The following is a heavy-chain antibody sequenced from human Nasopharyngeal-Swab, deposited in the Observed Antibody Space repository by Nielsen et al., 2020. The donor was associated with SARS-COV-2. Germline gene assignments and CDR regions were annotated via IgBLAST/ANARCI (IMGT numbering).Heavy chain of an antibody. J-gene: IGHJ5*02. CDR3: ARSGGYRGWFDP. V-gene: IGHV4-59*08. CDR1: GDSTNSYY. D-gene: IGHD5-12*01. Sequence: GSLRLSCSVSGDSTNSYYCHWIRQAPGKGLEWIGYVHYSGNTNYNPSLKSRVTILVDTSKNQFSLKVTSVTAADTAVYYCARSGGYRGWFDPWGQGTLVTVPS. CDR2: VHYSGNT.